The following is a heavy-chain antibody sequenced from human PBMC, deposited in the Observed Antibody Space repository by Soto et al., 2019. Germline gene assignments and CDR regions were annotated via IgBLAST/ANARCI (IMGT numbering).Heavy chain of an antibody. D-gene: IGHD2-15*01. CDR1: GGSINSSRSY. V-gene: IGHV4-39*01. Sequence: SETLSLTCTLSGGSINSSRSYWGWIRQPPGKGLEWIGSIFYSGTTDYNPSLKSRATISIDRSKNQFSLTMNSVSASDTALYYCERHDCGGRSCENWFGAWGQVSLVIVSS. CDR2: IFYSGTT. CDR3: ERHDCGGRSCENWFGA. J-gene: IGHJ5*02.